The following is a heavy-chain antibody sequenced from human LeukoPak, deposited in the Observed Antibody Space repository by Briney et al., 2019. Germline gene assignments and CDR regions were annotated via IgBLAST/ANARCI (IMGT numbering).Heavy chain of an antibody. V-gene: IGHV4-61*08. CDR3: ARMDGSSTYYFDY. J-gene: IGHJ4*02. D-gene: IGHD6-6*01. Sequence: PSETLSLTCAVSGGSISSGGYSWSWIRQPPGKGLEWIGYIYYSGSTYYNPSLKSRVTISVDTSKNQFSLKLSSVTAADTAVYYCARMDGSSTYYFDYWGQGTLVTVSS. CDR2: IYYSGST. CDR1: GGSISSGGYS.